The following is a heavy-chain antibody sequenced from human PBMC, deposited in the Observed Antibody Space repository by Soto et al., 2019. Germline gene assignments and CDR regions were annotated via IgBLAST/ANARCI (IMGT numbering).Heavy chain of an antibody. Sequence: QVQLVQSGAEVKKPGASVKVSCKASGYTFTSYDINWVRQATGQGLEWMGWMNPNSGNTGYAQKLQGRVTMTRNTYISTAYMELSSLRSEDTDVYYCAREINNSGSYSWWGQGTLVTVSS. V-gene: IGHV1-8*01. CDR2: MNPNSGNT. CDR1: GYTFTSYD. D-gene: IGHD1-26*01. J-gene: IGHJ4*02. CDR3: AREINNSGSYSW.